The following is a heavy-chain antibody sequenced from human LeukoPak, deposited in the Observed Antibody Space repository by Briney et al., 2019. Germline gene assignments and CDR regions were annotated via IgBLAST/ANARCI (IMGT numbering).Heavy chain of an antibody. CDR2: ISYNVTHK. J-gene: IGHJ4*02. CDR1: GFTFSHYA. V-gene: IGHV3-30*04. Sequence: GGSLRLSCVASGFTFSHYALHWVRQAPGKGLEWVAVISYNVTHKEYTDSVKGRFTISRDNLASTLDLRMSSLRTEDTAVYYCASPALSCSSISCATVYWGQGTLVTVSP. CDR3: ASPALSCSSISCATVY. D-gene: IGHD2-2*01.